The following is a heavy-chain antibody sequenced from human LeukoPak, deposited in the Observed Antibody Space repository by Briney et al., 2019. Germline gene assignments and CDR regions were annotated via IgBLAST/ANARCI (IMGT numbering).Heavy chain of an antibody. CDR3: ALGAGGTKYYYYYGVDV. V-gene: IGHV4-39*01. J-gene: IGHJ6*02. CDR1: GGSISSSSYY. D-gene: IGHD3-10*01. CDR2: IYYSGST. Sequence: SETLTLTCTVSGGSISSSSYYWGWIRQPPGKGLEWIGSIYYSGSTYYNPSLKSRVTISVDTSKNQFSLKLSSVTAADTAVCYCALGAGGTKYYYYYGVDVWGQGTTVTVSS.